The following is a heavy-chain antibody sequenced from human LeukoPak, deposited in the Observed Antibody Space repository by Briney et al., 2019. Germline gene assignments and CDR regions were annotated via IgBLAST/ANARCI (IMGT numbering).Heavy chain of an antibody. V-gene: IGHV4-59*08. Sequence: PSETLSLTCTVSGGSISSYYWSWIRQPPGKGLEWIGYIYYSGSTNYNPSLKSRVTISVDTSKNQFSLKLTSVTAADTAVYYCARGVTMIVVVHDWYFDLWGRGTLVTVSS. CDR3: ARGVTMIVVVHDWYFDL. D-gene: IGHD3-22*01. CDR1: GGSISSYY. CDR2: IYYSGST. J-gene: IGHJ2*01.